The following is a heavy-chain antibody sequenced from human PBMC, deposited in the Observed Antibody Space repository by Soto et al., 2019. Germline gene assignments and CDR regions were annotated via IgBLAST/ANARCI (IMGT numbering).Heavy chain of an antibody. D-gene: IGHD5-12*01. Sequence: NPSETLSLTCAVYGGSFSGYYWSWIRQPPGKGLEWIGEINHSGSTNYNPSLKSRVTISVDTSKNQFSLKLSSVTAADTAVYYCARGSRGKWLRPQYYYYYMDVGGKGTTVTVSS. CDR3: ARGSRGKWLRPQYYYYYMDV. CDR1: GGSFSGYY. CDR2: INHSGST. J-gene: IGHJ6*03. V-gene: IGHV4-34*01.